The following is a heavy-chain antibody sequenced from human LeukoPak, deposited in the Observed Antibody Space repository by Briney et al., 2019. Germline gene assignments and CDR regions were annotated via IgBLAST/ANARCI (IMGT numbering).Heavy chain of an antibody. D-gene: IGHD1-26*01. J-gene: IGHJ6*03. Sequence: PGGSLRLSCAASGFTVSSNYMSWVRQPPGKGLEWVSVIYSGGSTYYADSVKGRFTISRDNSKNTLYLQMNSLRAEDTAVYYCAILLRPDMDVWGKGTTVTVSS. CDR2: IYSGGST. V-gene: IGHV3-53*01. CDR1: GFTVSSNY. CDR3: AILLRPDMDV.